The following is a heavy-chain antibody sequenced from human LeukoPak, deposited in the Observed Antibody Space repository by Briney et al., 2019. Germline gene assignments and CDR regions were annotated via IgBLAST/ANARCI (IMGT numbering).Heavy chain of an antibody. Sequence: GGSLRLSCAASGFIFGKYAMHWVRQTPGKGLEWVAAIWNDGSDENYADSVKGRFTISSDNSKNTLYLQMNSLRAEDTAVYYCAFEIGRSQGAFDIWGQGTMITVSS. J-gene: IGHJ3*02. CDR3: AFEIGRSQGAFDI. CDR1: GFIFGKYA. V-gene: IGHV3-33*01. CDR2: IWNDGSDE. D-gene: IGHD1-26*01.